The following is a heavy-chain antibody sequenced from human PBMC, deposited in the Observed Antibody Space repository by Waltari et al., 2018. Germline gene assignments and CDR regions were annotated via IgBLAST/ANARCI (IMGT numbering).Heavy chain of an antibody. D-gene: IGHD3-22*01. V-gene: IGHV4-59*01. Sequence: IRRPPGKGMEWIGYIYYSGGTNYNPSRNSRVTISGETSKHQFSLKRSSVTAADTAVYYCASLYYHDSSGYSYYFDYWGQGTLVTVSS. J-gene: IGHJ4*02. CDR3: ASLYYHDSSGYSYYFDY. CDR2: IYYSGGT.